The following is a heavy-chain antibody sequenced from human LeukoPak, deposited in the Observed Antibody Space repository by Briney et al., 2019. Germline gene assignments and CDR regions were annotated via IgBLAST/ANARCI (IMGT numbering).Heavy chain of an antibody. J-gene: IGHJ5*02. Sequence: GGSLRLSCVASGFTFSSYDMHWVRQATGKGLEWVSAIGTAGDTYYPGSVKGRFTISRENAKNSLYLQMNSLRAGDTAVYYCARGSFDTYYDILTGYRSWWFDPWGQGTLVTVSS. D-gene: IGHD3-9*01. CDR1: GFTFSSYD. CDR2: IGTAGDT. V-gene: IGHV3-13*01. CDR3: ARGSFDTYYDILTGYRSWWFDP.